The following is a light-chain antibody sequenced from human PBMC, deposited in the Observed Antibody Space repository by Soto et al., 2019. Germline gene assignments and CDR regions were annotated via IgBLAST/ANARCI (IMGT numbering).Light chain of an antibody. CDR2: DVT. CDR1: NSDVGTYNY. Sequence: QSVLTQPRSVSGSPGQSVTISCTGTNSDVGTYNYVSWYQQHPGKAPKLIIYDVTKRPSGVPDRFSGSKSGNMASLIISGLQAADEAEYYCCCCSYAGSSSFRVLFGGGTQLTVL. J-gene: IGLJ2*01. V-gene: IGLV2-11*01. CDR3: CSYAGSSSFRVL.